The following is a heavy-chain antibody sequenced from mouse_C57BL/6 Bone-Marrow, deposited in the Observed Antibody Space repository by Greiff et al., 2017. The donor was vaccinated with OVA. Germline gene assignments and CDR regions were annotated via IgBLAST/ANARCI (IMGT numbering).Heavy chain of an antibody. D-gene: IGHD4-1*01. V-gene: IGHV14-3*01. CDR3: ARWTGVDY. J-gene: IGHJ2*01. Sequence: EVKLVESGAELARPGASVKLSCKASGFNIKNTYMHWVKQRPEQGLEWIGRIDPANGNTKYAPKFQGKATITADTSSNTAYLQLSSLTSEDTAIYYCARWTGVDYWGQGTTLTVSS. CDR1: GFNIKNTY. CDR2: IDPANGNT.